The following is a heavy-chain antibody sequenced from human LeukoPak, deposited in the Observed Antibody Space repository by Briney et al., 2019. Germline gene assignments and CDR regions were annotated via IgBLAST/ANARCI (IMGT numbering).Heavy chain of an antibody. CDR3: ARNVLGDMVRGANAFDI. J-gene: IGHJ3*02. Sequence: SQTLSLTCTVSGGSISSGGYYWSWIRQHPGKGLEWIGSIYYSGSTYYNPSLKSRVTISVDTSKNQFSLKLSSVTAADTAVYYCARNVLGDMVRGANAFDIWGQGTMVTVPS. V-gene: IGHV4-31*03. CDR1: GGSISSGGYY. D-gene: IGHD3-10*01. CDR2: IYYSGST.